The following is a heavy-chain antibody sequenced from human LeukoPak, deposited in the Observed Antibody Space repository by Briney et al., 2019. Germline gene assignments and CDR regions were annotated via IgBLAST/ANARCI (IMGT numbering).Heavy chain of an antibody. D-gene: IGHD2-2*01. CDR2: ISGSGGST. V-gene: IGHV3-23*01. CDR1: GFTFSSYA. Sequence: GGSLRLSCAASGFTFSSYAMSWVRQAPGKGLEWVSAISGSGGSTYYADSVKGRFTISRDDSKNTLYLQMNSLRAEDTAVYYCARLGVPAATYYYYGMDVWGQGTTVTVSS. CDR3: ARLGVPAATYYYYGMDV. J-gene: IGHJ6*02.